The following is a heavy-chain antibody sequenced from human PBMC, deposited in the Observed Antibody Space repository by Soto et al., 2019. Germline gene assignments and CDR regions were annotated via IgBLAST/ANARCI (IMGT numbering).Heavy chain of an antibody. J-gene: IGHJ1*01. CDR1: GFTFSSYG. CDR3: ARAKSAYCGGDCYPDFQH. Sequence: HPGGSLRLSCAASGFTFSSYGMHWVRQAPGKGLEWVAVIWYDGSNKYYADSVKGRFTISRDNSKNTLYLQMNSLRAEDTAVYYCARAKSAYCGGDCYPDFQHWGQGTLVTVSS. CDR2: IWYDGSNK. D-gene: IGHD2-21*02. V-gene: IGHV3-33*01.